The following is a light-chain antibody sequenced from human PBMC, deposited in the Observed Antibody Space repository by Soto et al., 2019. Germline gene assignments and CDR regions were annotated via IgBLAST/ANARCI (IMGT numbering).Light chain of an antibody. CDR1: QTISSY. CDR3: QQTFKTPHT. J-gene: IGKJ2*01. CDR2: SAS. V-gene: IGKV1-39*01. Sequence: DIQMTQSPASLSASAGDRVTITCRASQTISSYLNWYQQKAGAAPKLLIYSASTLQSGVPSRFSGSGFGTDYTLTISSLQPADFAIYYCQQTFKTPHTFGQGTKVDIK.